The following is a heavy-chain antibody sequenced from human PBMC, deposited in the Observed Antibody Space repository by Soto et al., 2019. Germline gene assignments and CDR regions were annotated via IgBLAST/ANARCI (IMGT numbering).Heavy chain of an antibody. J-gene: IGHJ4*02. CDR2: IRYDGSRK. CDR1: GFIFSNYG. Sequence: LRLSCAASGFIFSNYGMHWVRQAPGKGLEWVAAIRYDGSRKYYADSVKGRFTISRDNSKNTLYLEMSSLRAEDTAVYYCASGYYESSSYQGEFDYWGQGTLVTVSS. V-gene: IGHV3-33*01. CDR3: ASGYYESSSYQGEFDY. D-gene: IGHD3-22*01.